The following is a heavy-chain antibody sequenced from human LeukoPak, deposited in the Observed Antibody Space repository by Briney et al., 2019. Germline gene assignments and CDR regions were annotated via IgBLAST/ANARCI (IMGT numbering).Heavy chain of an antibody. Sequence: ASVKVSCKASGYTFTGYYMHWVRQAPGQGLEWMGWINPNSGGTNYAQKFQGRVTMTRDTSISTAYMELSRLRSDDTAVYYCARAVFPLAPIDYWGQRTLVTVSS. D-gene: IGHD2-8*01. CDR3: ARAVFPLAPIDY. J-gene: IGHJ4*02. CDR1: GYTFTGYY. V-gene: IGHV1-2*02. CDR2: INPNSGGT.